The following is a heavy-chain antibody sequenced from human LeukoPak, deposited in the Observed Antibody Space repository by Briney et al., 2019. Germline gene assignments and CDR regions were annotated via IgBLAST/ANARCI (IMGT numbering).Heavy chain of an antibody. D-gene: IGHD3-9*01. J-gene: IGHJ6*02. V-gene: IGHV3-20*01. CDR1: GFTFDDYG. CDR2: INWNGGST. CDR3: ARGQSDYGILTGRWPNYGMDV. Sequence: GGSLRLSCAASGFTFDDYGMSWVRQAPGKGLEWVSGINWNGGSTGYADSVKGRFTISRDNAKNSLYLQMNSLRAEDTALYHCARGQSDYGILTGRWPNYGMDVWGQGTTVTVSS.